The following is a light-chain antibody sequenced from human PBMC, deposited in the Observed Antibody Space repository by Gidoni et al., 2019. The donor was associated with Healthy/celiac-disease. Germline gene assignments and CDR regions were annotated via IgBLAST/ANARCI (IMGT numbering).Light chain of an antibody. Sequence: AIQLPQSPSSLSASVGDRVTITCRASQGISSALAWYQQKPGKAPKLLIYDASSLESGVPSRFSGSGSGTDFTLTISSLQPEDFATYYCQQFNSYPFTFGPXTKVDIK. CDR3: QQFNSYPFT. CDR2: DAS. J-gene: IGKJ3*01. CDR1: QGISSA. V-gene: IGKV1-13*02.